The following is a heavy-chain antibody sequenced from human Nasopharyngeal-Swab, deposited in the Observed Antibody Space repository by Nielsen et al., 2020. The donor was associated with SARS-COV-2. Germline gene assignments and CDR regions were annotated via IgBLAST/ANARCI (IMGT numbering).Heavy chain of an antibody. V-gene: IGHV3-15*01. CDR2: IKSKTDGGTT. J-gene: IGHJ4*02. CDR1: GFTFSNAW. D-gene: IGHD5-24*01. CDR3: ASSEMATMNFDY. Sequence: GGSLRLSCAASGFTFSNAWMSWVRQAPGKGLEWVGRIKSKTDGGTTDYAAPVKGRFTISRDDSKNTLYLQMNSLKTEDTAVYYCASSEMATMNFDYWGQGTLVTVSS.